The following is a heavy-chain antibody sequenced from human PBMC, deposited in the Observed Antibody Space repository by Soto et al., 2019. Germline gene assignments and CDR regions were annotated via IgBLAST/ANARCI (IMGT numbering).Heavy chain of an antibody. J-gene: IGHJ4*02. CDR1: GFSFKNFW. D-gene: IGHD2-15*01. CDR2: MNQHGSEV. V-gene: IGHV3-7*04. CDR3: ARGSLTPGLDY. Sequence: GALRLSCLTSGFSFKNFWMNWFRQAPGKGLEWVATMNQHGSEVYYLDSLKGRFTVSRDNAKNSLFLQMDDLRVEDTAVYYCARGSLTPGLDYVGQGT.